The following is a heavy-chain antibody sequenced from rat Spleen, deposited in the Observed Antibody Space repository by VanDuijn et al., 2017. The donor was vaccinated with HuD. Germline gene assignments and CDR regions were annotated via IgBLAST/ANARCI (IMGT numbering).Heavy chain of an antibody. Sequence: QVQLKESGPGLVQPSQTLSLTCTVSGFSLTSNSISWVRQPPGEGLEWMGAMWNHGDKSYNSGFKSRLSISRDTSKSQVFLKMNSLQTEDTAMYFCDSFNYGGYPYYFDYWGQGVMVTVSS. CDR2: MWNHGDK. CDR1: GFSLTSNS. CDR3: DSFNYGGYPYYFDY. V-gene: IGHV2-1*01. J-gene: IGHJ2*01. D-gene: IGHD1-11*01.